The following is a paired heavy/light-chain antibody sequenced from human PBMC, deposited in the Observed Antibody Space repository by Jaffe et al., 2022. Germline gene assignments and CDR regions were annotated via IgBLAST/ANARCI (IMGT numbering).Light chain of an antibody. CDR3: QQSYSIPYT. CDR1: QSISSY. J-gene: IGKJ2*01. Sequence: DIQMTQSPSSLSASVGDRVTITCRASQSISSYLNWYQQKPGKAPKLLIYAASSLQSGVPSRFSGSGSGTDFTLTISSLQPEDFATYYCQQSYSIPYTFGQGTKLEIK. V-gene: IGKV1-39*01. CDR2: AAS.
Heavy chain of an antibody. D-gene: IGHD3-3*01. CDR2: IYSGGST. J-gene: IGHJ4*02. CDR1: GFTVSDNY. Sequence: EVQLVETGGGLIQPGGSLRLSCAASGFTVSDNYMSWVRQAPGKGLEWVSVIYSGGSTSYADSVKGRFTISRDNSKNTLYLQMNSLRAEDTAVYYCARASYDFWSGYHHWGQGTLVTVSS. CDR3: ARASYDFWSGYHH. V-gene: IGHV3-53*02.